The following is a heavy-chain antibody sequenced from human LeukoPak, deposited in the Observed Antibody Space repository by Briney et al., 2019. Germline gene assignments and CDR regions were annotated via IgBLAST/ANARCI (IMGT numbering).Heavy chain of an antibody. CDR1: GYTFTSYG. CDR3: ARMYNWKVEYWFDP. CDR2: INAYNGNT. J-gene: IGHJ5*02. Sequence: ASVKVSCKASGYTFTSYGISWVRQAPGQGLEWMGWINAYNGNTNYAQKLQGRVTMTRDTSTSTAYMELRSLRSDDTAVYYCARMYNWKVEYWFDPWGQGTLVTVSS. V-gene: IGHV1-18*01. D-gene: IGHD1-1*01.